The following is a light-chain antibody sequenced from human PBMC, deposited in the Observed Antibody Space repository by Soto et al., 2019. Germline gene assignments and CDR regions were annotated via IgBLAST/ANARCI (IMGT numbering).Light chain of an antibody. Sequence: DIQMTQSPSTLSASVGDRVTITCRASQSINTWLAWYQQKPGKAPKLLIFDASSLESGVPSRFSGSGSGTEFTLTISSLQPDDFATYYCQQYSTWTFGRGTKV. J-gene: IGKJ1*01. CDR1: QSINTW. CDR3: QQYSTWT. V-gene: IGKV1-5*01. CDR2: DAS.